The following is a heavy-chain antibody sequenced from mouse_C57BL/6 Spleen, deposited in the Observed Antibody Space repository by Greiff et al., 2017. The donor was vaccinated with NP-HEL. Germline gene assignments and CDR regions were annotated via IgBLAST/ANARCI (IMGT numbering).Heavy chain of an antibody. J-gene: IGHJ2*01. CDR1: GFTFSSYG. Sequence: EVQVVESGGDLVKPGGSLKLSCAASGFTFSSYGMSWVRQTPDKRLEWVATISSGGSYTYYPDSVKGRFTISRDNAKNTLYLQMSSLKSEDTAMYYCARDYYYGSSYDYWGQGTTLTVSS. V-gene: IGHV5-6*01. CDR3: ARDYYYGSSYDY. D-gene: IGHD1-1*01. CDR2: ISSGGSYT.